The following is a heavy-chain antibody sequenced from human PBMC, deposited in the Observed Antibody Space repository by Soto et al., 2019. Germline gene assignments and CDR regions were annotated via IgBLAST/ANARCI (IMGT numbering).Heavy chain of an antibody. CDR3: AKDMDV. V-gene: IGHV4-39*07. CDR2: IYYSGST. Sequence: SETLSLTCTVSGGSLSSSSYYWGWIRQPPGKGLEWIGNIYYSGSTYYNPSLKSRVTISVDTSKNTLYLQMNSLRADDTAVYYCAKDMDVWGQGTTVNVSS. CDR1: GGSLSSSSYY. J-gene: IGHJ6*02.